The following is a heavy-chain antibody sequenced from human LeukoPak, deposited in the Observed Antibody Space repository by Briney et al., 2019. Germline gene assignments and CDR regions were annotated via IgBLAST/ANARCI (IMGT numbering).Heavy chain of an antibody. V-gene: IGHV3-23*01. CDR3: AKYLSAKGPPYALEV. Sequence: GGSLRLSCAASDFTFRSYAMQWVRQAQGKGLEWVSGISGSGDSTFYADSVKGRFTISRDNSKNTLYLQMNSLRAEDTAVYYCAKYLSAKGPPYALEVWGQGTTVTVSS. J-gene: IGHJ6*02. CDR2: ISGSGDST. CDR1: DFTFRSYA.